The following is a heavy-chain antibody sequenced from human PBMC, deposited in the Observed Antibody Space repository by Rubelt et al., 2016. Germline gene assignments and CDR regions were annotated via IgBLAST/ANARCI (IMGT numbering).Heavy chain of an antibody. D-gene: IGHD6-19*01. CDR3: TTDTLRHGSGWRPFDY. J-gene: IGHJ4*02. CDR2: IKSTPEGGTT. Sequence: EVQLVESGGGLVQPGGSLRLSCAASGFTFSNAWLSWVRQAPGKGLEWVGRIKSTPEGGTTDYAAPVQGRFTISRDDSKAMLYLQMNSLKTEDTAVYYCTTDTLRHGSGWRPFDYWGQGTLVTVSS. CDR1: GFTFSNAW. V-gene: IGHV3-15*01.